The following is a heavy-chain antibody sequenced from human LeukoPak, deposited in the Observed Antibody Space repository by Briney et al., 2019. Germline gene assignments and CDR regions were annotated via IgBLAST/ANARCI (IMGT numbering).Heavy chain of an antibody. J-gene: IGHJ4*02. D-gene: IGHD1-26*01. CDR3: AIRYSGSYNDY. CDR2: IYPRDSDT. Sequence: GEPLKISCKGSGYRFTDYWIGWVRQMPGKGLDWMGIIYPRDSDTRYSPSFQGQVTISADKSISTVYLQWSSLKASDAAMYYCAIRYSGSYNDYWGQGTLVTVSS. V-gene: IGHV5-51*01. CDR1: GYRFTDYW.